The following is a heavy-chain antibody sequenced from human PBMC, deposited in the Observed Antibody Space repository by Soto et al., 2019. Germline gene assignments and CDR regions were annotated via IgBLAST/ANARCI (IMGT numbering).Heavy chain of an antibody. Sequence: PGGSLRLSCTGSGFMFGAYTISWVRKAQGKGLEWVGSIRSTVYGPTPDVAASLRGRFTVSRDDSNDTAYLHMNNLRNEDAAIYYCTRIKEWLIRRRFHYYGMDVWGQGTTVTSP. CDR2: IRSTVYGPTP. CDR1: GFMFGAYT. CDR3: TRIKEWLIRRRFHYYGMDV. V-gene: IGHV3-49*04. J-gene: IGHJ6*02. D-gene: IGHD6-19*01.